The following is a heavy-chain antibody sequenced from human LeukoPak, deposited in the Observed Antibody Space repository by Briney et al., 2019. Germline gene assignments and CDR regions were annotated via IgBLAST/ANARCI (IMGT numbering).Heavy chain of an antibody. D-gene: IGHD6-19*01. V-gene: IGHV4-59*08. Sequence: TSETLSLTCTVSGGSISSYYWSWIRQPPGKGLEWIGYIYYSGSTNYNPSLKSRVTISVDTSKNQFSLKLSSVTAADTAVYYCARVAGSGWYPDYWGQGTLVTVSS. CDR2: IYYSGST. J-gene: IGHJ4*02. CDR3: ARVAGSGWYPDY. CDR1: GGSISSYY.